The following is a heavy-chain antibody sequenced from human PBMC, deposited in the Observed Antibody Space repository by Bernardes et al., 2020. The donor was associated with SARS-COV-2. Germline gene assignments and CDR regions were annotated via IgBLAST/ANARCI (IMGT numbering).Heavy chain of an antibody. Sequence: ASVKVSCKTSGYTFSHNGIAWVRQAPGQGLEWMGWISTYNGNIKYADKFQGRVTMTTDTSTTTAYMELRSLGSDDTAFYYCARAGGYGDHGDFWGQGTLVTVSS. CDR1: GYTFSHNG. D-gene: IGHD4-17*01. CDR2: ISTYNGNI. CDR3: ARAGGYGDHGDF. J-gene: IGHJ4*02. V-gene: IGHV1-18*01.